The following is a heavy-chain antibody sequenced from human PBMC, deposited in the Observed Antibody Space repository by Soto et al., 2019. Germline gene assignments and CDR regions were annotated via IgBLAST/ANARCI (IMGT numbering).Heavy chain of an antibody. Sequence: QVQLQESGPGLVKPSETLSLTCTVSGGSISSYYWSWIRQPPGKGLEWIGYIYYSGSTNYNPSLKRRVALSVDTSKNQFSLKLSSVTAADTAVYYCARESTMIVVKDAFDIWGQGTMVTVSS. CDR2: IYYSGST. D-gene: IGHD3-22*01. CDR3: ARESTMIVVKDAFDI. V-gene: IGHV4-59*01. CDR1: GGSISSYY. J-gene: IGHJ3*02.